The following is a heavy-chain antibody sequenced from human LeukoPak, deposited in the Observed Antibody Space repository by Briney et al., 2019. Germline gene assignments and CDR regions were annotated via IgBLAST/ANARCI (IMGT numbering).Heavy chain of an antibody. J-gene: IGHJ6*02. V-gene: IGHV3-30-3*01. CDR1: GFTFSSYA. D-gene: IGHD6-6*01. CDR3: ARWKAARPYYYYGMDV. CDR2: ISYDGSNK. Sequence: GGSLRLSCAASGFTFSSYAMHWVRQAPGKGLEWVAVISYDGSNKYYADSVKGRFTISRDNSKNTLYLQMNSLRAEDTAVYYCARWKAARPYYYYGMDVWGQGTTVTVSS.